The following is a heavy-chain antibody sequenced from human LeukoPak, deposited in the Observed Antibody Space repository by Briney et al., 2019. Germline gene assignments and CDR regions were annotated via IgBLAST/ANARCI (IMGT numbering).Heavy chain of an antibody. CDR3: ARLSGWLASYYYYGMDV. D-gene: IGHD6-19*01. CDR1: GGSFSGYY. CDR2: IYYSGST. Sequence: PSETLSLTCAVYGGSFSGYYWSWIRQPPGKGLEWIGYIYYSGSTNYNPSLKSRVTISVDTSKNQFSLKLSSVTAADTAVYYCARLSGWLASYYYYGMDVWGQGTTVTVSS. V-gene: IGHV4-59*08. J-gene: IGHJ6*02.